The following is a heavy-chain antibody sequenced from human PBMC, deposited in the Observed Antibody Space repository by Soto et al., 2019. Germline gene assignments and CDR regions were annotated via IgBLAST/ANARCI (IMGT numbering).Heavy chain of an antibody. CDR2: ISGSGTTT. V-gene: IGHV3-48*02. CDR3: ARDLNWAFDH. CDR1: GFPFSSKS. D-gene: IGHD3-16*01. Sequence: GGSLRLSCAASGFPFSSKSVNWVRQAPGKGLEWVSYISGSGTTTRYADSVKGRFTLSRDNAKNSLFLDMNSLKDEDTAVYYCARDLNWAFDHWGRGTLVTVSS. J-gene: IGHJ5*02.